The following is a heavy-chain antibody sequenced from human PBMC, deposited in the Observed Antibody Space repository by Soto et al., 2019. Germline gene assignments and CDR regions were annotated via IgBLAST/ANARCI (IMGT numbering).Heavy chain of an antibody. CDR1: GYTFTGYY. CDR2: INPNSGGT. CDR3: ARDARGDEAPMDY. D-gene: IGHD3-10*01. V-gene: IGHV1-2*04. Sequence: ASVKVSCKASGYTFTGYYMHWVRQDPGQGLEWMGWINPNSGGTNYAQKFQGWVTMTRDTSISTAYMELSRLRSDDTAVYHCARDARGDEAPMDYWGQGTLVTVSS. J-gene: IGHJ4*02.